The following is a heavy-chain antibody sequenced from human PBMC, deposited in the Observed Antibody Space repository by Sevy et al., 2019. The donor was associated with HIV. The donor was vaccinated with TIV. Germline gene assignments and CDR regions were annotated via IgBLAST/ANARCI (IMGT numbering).Heavy chain of an antibody. J-gene: IGHJ3*02. CDR2: VSYDGSHK. V-gene: IGHV3-30*18. Sequence: GGSLRLSCAASGFTFSNYGMHWVRQAPGKGLEWVAVVSYDGSHKYYADSVRGRFTSSRDNSKNIVYLQMSSLRAEDTAVYYCAKGRRATASAFDIWGQGTVVTVSS. D-gene: IGHD2-21*02. CDR1: GFTFSNYG. CDR3: AKGRRATASAFDI.